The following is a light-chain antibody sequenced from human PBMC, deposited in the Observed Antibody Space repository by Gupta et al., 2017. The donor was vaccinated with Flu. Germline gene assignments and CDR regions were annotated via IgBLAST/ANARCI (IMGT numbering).Light chain of an antibody. CDR2: KDS. Sequence: SYDLTQPSSVSVSPGQTARITCSGDILATKHARWFQQKPGQAPSLVIYKDSERASGIPERISGSSSGTTVTLIISAAQPEDEGDNYCFSATVGVSLFGGGTKLTVL. J-gene: IGLJ3*02. CDR1: ILATKH. CDR3: FSATVGVSL. V-gene: IGLV3-27*01.